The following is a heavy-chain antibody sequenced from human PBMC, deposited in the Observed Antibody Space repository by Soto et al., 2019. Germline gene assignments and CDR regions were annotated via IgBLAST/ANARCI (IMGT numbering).Heavy chain of an antibody. CDR2: ISSSSSYI. Sequence: EVQLVESGGGLVKPGGSLRLSCAASGFTFSSYSMNWVRQAPGKGLEWVSSISSSSSYIYYADSVKGRFTISRDNAKNPLYLQMNSLRAEDTAVYYCASGGGVDWYFDPWGRGTLVTVSS. D-gene: IGHD3-16*01. J-gene: IGHJ2*01. CDR3: ASGGGVDWYFDP. CDR1: GFTFSSYS. V-gene: IGHV3-21*01.